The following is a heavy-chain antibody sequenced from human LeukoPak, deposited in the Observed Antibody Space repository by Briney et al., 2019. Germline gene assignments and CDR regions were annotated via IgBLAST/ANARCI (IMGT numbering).Heavy chain of an antibody. V-gene: IGHV4-31*03. J-gene: IGHJ4*02. D-gene: IGHD5-12*01. CDR1: GGSISSGDYY. CDR3: ARSASGYSGYVPY. CDR2: IYYSGST. Sequence: SQTLSLTCTVSGGSISSGDYYWSWIRQPPGKGLEWIGYIYYSGSTNYNPSLKSRVTISVDTSKNQFSLKLSSVTAADTAVYYCARSASGYSGYVPYWGQGTLVTVSS.